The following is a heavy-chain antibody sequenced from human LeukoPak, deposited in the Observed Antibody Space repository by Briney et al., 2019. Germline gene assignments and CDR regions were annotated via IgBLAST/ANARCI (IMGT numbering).Heavy chain of an antibody. Sequence: PSETLSLTCTVSGGSISSGDYYWRWIRQPPGKGLEWIVYIYYSGSTYYNPSLKSRVTISVDTSKNQFSLKLSSVTAADTAVYYCARDRYDSSGYYSDYWGQGTLVTVSS. J-gene: IGHJ4*02. CDR3: ARDRYDSSGYYSDY. D-gene: IGHD3-22*01. CDR2: IYYSGST. V-gene: IGHV4-61*08. CDR1: GGSISSGDYY.